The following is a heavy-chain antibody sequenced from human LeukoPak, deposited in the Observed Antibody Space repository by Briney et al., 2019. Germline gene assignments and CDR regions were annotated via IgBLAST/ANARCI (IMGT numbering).Heavy chain of an antibody. Sequence: PGGSLRLSCAASGLTFSSYGMHWVRQAPGKGLEWVAFIRYDGSNKYYADSVKGRFTISRDNYKNTLYLQMKSLRAEDTARYYCAKELQTYYYDSSGYYLRDFDYWGQGTLVTVSS. D-gene: IGHD3-22*01. CDR1: GLTFSSYG. V-gene: IGHV3-30*02. CDR2: IRYDGSNK. CDR3: AKELQTYYYDSSGYYLRDFDY. J-gene: IGHJ4*02.